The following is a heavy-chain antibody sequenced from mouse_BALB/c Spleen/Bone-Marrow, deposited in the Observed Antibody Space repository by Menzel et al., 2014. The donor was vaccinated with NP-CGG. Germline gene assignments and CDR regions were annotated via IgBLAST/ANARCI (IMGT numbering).Heavy chain of an antibody. CDR2: INPYNDGT. CDR3: ARPRQLGLPYYFDY. CDR1: GYTFTSYV. V-gene: IGHV1-14*01. J-gene: IGHJ2*01. D-gene: IGHD3-2*01. Sequence: VQLQQSGPELVKPGASVKMSCKASGYTFTSYVMHWVKQKPGQGLEWIGYINPYNDGTKYNEKFKGKATLTSDKSSSTAYMELSSLTSEDSAVYYCARPRQLGLPYYFDYWGQATTLTVSS.